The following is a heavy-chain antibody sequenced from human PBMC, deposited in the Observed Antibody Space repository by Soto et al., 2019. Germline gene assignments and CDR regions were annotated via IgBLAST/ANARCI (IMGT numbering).Heavy chain of an antibody. Sequence: QVHLQESGPGQVKPSETLSLICTVSGGSVNSDNYYWSWIRQPPGRGLEWIGYIYYTGSSNYNPSLKSRVTIAVDTSRNQFSLKLSSVTTADTAVYYCAREFSNSPDACDSWGQGSLVTVSS. CDR1: GGSVNSDNYY. J-gene: IGHJ4*02. V-gene: IGHV4-61*01. D-gene: IGHD6-6*01. CDR3: AREFSNSPDACDS. CDR2: IYYTGSS.